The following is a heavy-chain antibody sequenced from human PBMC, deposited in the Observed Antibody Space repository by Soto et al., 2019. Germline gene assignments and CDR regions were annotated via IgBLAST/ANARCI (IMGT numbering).Heavy chain of an antibody. CDR1: GFTFSSYG. Sequence: GGSLRLSCAASGFTFSSYGMHWVRQAPGKGLEWVAVIWYDGSNKYYADSVKGRFTISRDNSKNTLYLQMNSLRAEDTAVYYCARDRNYYDSSGYYTTVLDYWGQGTLVTVSS. CDR3: ARDRNYYDSSGYYTTVLDY. V-gene: IGHV3-33*01. J-gene: IGHJ4*02. CDR2: IWYDGSNK. D-gene: IGHD3-22*01.